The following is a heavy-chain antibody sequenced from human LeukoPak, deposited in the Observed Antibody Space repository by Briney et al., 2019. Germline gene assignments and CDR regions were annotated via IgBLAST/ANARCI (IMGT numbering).Heavy chain of an antibody. J-gene: IGHJ4*02. Sequence: ASVKVSCKASGYTFTSYGISWVRQAPGQGLEWVGWISAYNGNTNYAQKLQGRVTMTTDTSTSTAYMELRSLRSDDTAVYYCARDPAGYCSSTSCPVFDYWGQGTLVTVSS. V-gene: IGHV1-18*01. CDR3: ARDPAGYCSSTSCPVFDY. CDR1: GYTFTSYG. D-gene: IGHD2-2*01. CDR2: ISAYNGNT.